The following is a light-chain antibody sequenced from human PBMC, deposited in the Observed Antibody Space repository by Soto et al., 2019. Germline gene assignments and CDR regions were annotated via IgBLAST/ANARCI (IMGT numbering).Light chain of an antibody. CDR1: QSISSY. CDR3: QQRYSTPLFT. V-gene: IGKV1-39*01. J-gene: IGKJ3*01. Sequence: DIQMTQSPSSLSASVGDRVTITCRASQSISSYLNWYQQKPGKAPKLLIYAASSLQSGVPSRFSGSGSGTDFTRPISSLQPEDVATYYCQQRYSTPLFTFGPGTKVDIK. CDR2: AAS.